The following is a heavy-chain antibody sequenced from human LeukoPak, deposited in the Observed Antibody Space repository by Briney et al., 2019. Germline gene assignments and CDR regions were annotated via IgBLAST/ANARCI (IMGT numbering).Heavy chain of an antibody. V-gene: IGHV4-39*01. CDR3: ARRSHYYDSSGYHY. J-gene: IGHJ4*02. CDR2: IYYSGST. Sequence: PSETLSLTCTVSGGSISSSSYYWGWIRQPPGKGLEWIGSIYYSGSTYYNPSLKSRVTISVDTSKNQFSLKLSSVTAADTAVYYCARRSHYYDSSGYHYWGQGTLVTVSS. CDR1: GGSISSSSYY. D-gene: IGHD3-22*01.